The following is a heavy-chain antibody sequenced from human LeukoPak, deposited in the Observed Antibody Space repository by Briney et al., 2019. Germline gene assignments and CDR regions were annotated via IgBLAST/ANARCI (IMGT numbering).Heavy chain of an antibody. V-gene: IGHV3-74*01. CDR2: ISPDGTTT. CDR1: GFPFSRDA. D-gene: IGHD1-1*01. Sequence: PGGSLRLSCATSGFPFSRDAMHWVRQCPGKGLEWLSRISPDGTTTNYADSVKGRFSISRDNARNTLYLQMSSLRDEDTAVYYCASDVAYKFDFWGQGTLVTFSS. CDR3: ASDVAYKFDF. J-gene: IGHJ4*02.